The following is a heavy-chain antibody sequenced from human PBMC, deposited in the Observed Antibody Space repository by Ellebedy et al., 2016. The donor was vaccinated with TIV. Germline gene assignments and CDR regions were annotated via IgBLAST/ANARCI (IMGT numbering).Heavy chain of an antibody. Sequence: ASVKVSCKASGGTFSTSTFTWVRQAPGQGLEWMGGIIPMFGTANYAQKFQDRLTIPESESTHTAFMELRSLRSEDTAVYYCASCAGSLYLYLEFWGLGSQVTVSS. J-gene: IGHJ4*02. CDR3: ASCAGSLYLYLEF. CDR1: GGTFSTST. D-gene: IGHD2-21*01. V-gene: IGHV1-69*13. CDR2: IIPMFGTA.